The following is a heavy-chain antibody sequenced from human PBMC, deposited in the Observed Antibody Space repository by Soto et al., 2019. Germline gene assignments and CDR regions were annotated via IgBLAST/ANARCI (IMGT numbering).Heavy chain of an antibody. CDR2: IYYSGNT. CDR1: GGSITTGGRY. J-gene: IGHJ3*02. Sequence: QVRLQEWGPGLVKPSQTLSLKCSVSGGSITTGGRYWSWIRQLPGQGLEWIGDIYYSGNTYYNASLKSRVTISVEAAKNQFSLKLRSVTAADTAVYYCAQALVFTGGDGCDIWGQGRLVTVSS. D-gene: IGHD1-1*01. V-gene: IGHV4-31*02. CDR3: AQALVFTGGDGCDI.